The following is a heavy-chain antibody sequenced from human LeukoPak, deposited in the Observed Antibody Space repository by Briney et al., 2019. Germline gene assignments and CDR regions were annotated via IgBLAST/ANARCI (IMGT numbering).Heavy chain of an antibody. V-gene: IGHV1-2*02. CDR2: INPNSGGT. Sequence: GASVKVSCKASGYTFTGYYMHWVRQAPGQGLEWMGWINPNSGGTNYAQKFQGRVTMTRDTSISTAYMELSRLRSDDTAVYYCARAKITMVRGITLYYYYYMDVWGKGTTVTIS. J-gene: IGHJ6*03. CDR3: ARAKITMVRGITLYYYYYMDV. CDR1: GYTFTGYY. D-gene: IGHD3-10*01.